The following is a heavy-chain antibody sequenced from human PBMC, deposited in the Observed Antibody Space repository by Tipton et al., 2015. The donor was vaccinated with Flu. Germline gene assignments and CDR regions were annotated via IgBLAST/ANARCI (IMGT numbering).Heavy chain of an antibody. CDR1: EDIFTTNW. Sequence: VQLVQSGAEVKEAGDSLILSCKGSEDIFTTNWIGWVRQTPGKGLEWIGFIYPADSDTTYSPSFQGQVTISADRSVSTAYLQWSRPKASATAMFFCASGLGDYPFDYWGQGTLVTVSS. CDR3: ASGLGDYPFDY. V-gene: IGHV5-51*01. CDR2: IYPADSDT. J-gene: IGHJ4*02. D-gene: IGHD4-17*01.